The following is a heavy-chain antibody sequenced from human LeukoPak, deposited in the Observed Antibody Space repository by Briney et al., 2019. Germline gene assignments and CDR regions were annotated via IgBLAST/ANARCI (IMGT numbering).Heavy chain of an antibody. V-gene: IGHV1-18*01. J-gene: IGHJ4*02. D-gene: IGHD4-17*01. CDR3: ARVISAVTTALDY. Sequence: GASVKVSCNASVYTFTSYGISWVRQAPGQGLEWMGCISAYNGNTNYAQTLQGRVTMTTDTSTSTAYMELSSLRSDDTAVYYCARVISAVTTALDYWGQGTLVTVSS. CDR2: ISAYNGNT. CDR1: VYTFTSYG.